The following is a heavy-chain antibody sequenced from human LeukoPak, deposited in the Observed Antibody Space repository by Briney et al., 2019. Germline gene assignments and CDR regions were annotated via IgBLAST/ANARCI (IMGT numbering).Heavy chain of an antibody. J-gene: IGHJ4*02. CDR3: AKDGGYGSGSYYPDY. V-gene: IGHV3-74*01. Sequence: GESLRLSCAASGFTFSSYWMHWVRQAPGKGLVWVSHINSGGSGTDYADSVRGRFTISRDNAKNTLYLQMNSLRAEDTAVYYCAKDGGYGSGSYYPDYWGQGTLVTVSS. CDR2: INSGGSGT. D-gene: IGHD3-10*01. CDR1: GFTFSSYW.